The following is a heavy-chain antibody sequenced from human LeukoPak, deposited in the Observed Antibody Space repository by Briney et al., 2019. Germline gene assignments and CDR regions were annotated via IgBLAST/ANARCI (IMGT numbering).Heavy chain of an antibody. J-gene: IGHJ4*02. CDR3: ARRKGSGWYADY. D-gene: IGHD6-19*01. CDR2: VYYSGST. CDR1: GGSISSGGYY. Sequence: SETLSLTCTASGGSISSGGYYWSWIRQHPGKGLEWIGYVYYSGSTYYSPSLKRRVTISVDTSKNQFSLKLSSVTAADTAVYYCARRKGSGWYADYWGQGTLVTVSS. V-gene: IGHV4-31*03.